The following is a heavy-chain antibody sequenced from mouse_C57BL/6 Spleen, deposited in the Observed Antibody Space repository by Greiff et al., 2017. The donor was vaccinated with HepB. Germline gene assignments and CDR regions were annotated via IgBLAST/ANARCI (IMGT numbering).Heavy chain of an antibody. CDR1: GYTFTSYW. CDR3: ARGSSGHAMDY. V-gene: IGHV1-50*01. CDR2: IDPSDSYT. J-gene: IGHJ4*01. D-gene: IGHD3-2*02. Sequence: VQLQQPGAELMKPGASVKLSCKASGYTFTSYWMQWVKQRPGQGLEWIGEIDPSDSYTNYNQKFKGKATLTVDTSSSTAYMQLSSLTSEDSAVYYCARGSSGHAMDYWGQGTSVTVSS.